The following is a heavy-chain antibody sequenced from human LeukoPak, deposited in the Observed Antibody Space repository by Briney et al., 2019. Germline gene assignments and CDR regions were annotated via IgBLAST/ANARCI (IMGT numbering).Heavy chain of an antibody. D-gene: IGHD3-16*02. CDR2: INAGNGNT. J-gene: IGHJ6*02. CDR1: GYTFTSYA. Sequence: GASVKVSCKASGYTFTSYAMHWVRQAPGQRLEWMGWINAGNGNTKYSQKFQGRVTITRDTSASTAYMELSSLRSEDTAVYYCARDHLSEYYYGMGVWGQGTTVTVSS. V-gene: IGHV1-3*01. CDR3: ARDHLSEYYYGMGV.